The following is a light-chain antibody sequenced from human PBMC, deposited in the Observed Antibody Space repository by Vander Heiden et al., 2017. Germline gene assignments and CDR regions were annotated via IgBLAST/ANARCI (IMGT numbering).Light chain of an antibody. V-gene: IGKV3-20*01. CDR2: GAS. CDR1: QSVTSTY. J-gene: IGKJ2*01. CDR3: QQFDFSTRYT. Sequence: VLTQSPGTLSLSPGERATLSCRASQSVTSTYLAWYQQIPGQAPRLLIYGASTRATGIPDRFSGSGSGTDFTLTISRLEPEDFAVYYCQQFDFSTRYTFGQGTKLEIK.